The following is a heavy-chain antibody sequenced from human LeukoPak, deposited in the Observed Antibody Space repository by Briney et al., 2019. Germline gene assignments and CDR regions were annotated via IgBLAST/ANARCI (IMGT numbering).Heavy chain of an antibody. CDR3: ARTGELGARPHYMDV. J-gene: IGHJ6*03. D-gene: IGHD6-6*01. CDR2: IYYSGST. V-gene: IGHV4-59*01. Sequence: SETLSLTCTVSGGSISSYYWSWIRQPPGKGLEWIGYIYYSGSTNYNPPLKSRVTISVDTSKNQFSLKLSSVTAADTAVYYCARTGELGARPHYMDVWGKGTTVTVSS. CDR1: GGSISSYY.